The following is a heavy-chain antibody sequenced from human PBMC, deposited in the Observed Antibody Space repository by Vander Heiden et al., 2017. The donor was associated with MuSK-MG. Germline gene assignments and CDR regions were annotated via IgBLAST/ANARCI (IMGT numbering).Heavy chain of an antibody. D-gene: IGHD3-22*01. CDR2: INDSGST. CDR1: GGSLSDFY. CDR3: ARDERYFDSSGYYCYY. J-gene: IGHJ4*02. Sequence: QVQLQQWGAGLLKPSETLSLTCAVPGGSLSDFYWSWIRQSRGKGLEWIGEINDSGSTNYNPALKSRVTISVDKSKNQFSLRLTSVTAADTAVYYCARDERYFDSSGYYCYYWGQGTLVTVSS. V-gene: IGHV4-34*01.